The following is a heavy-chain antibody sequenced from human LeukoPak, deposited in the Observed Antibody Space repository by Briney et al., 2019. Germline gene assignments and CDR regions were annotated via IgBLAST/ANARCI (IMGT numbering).Heavy chain of an antibody. D-gene: IGHD3-10*01. CDR1: GYTCTGYY. Sequence: ASVKVSCKASGYTCTGYYMHWVRQAPGQGLEWMGWINPNSGGTNYAQKFQGWVTMTRDTSISTAYMELSRLRSDDTAVYYCASGEDYYGSGSLDYWGQGTLVTVSS. V-gene: IGHV1-2*04. CDR2: INPNSGGT. J-gene: IGHJ4*02. CDR3: ASGEDYYGSGSLDY.